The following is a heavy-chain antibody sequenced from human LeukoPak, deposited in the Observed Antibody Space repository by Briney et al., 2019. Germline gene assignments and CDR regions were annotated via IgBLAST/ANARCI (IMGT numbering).Heavy chain of an antibody. Sequence: GGSLRLSCAASGFTFSSYAMSWVRQAPGKGLKWVSTITTGGPNTYYADSVKGRFTVSRDDSKNTLYLQMNSLRAEDTAVYYCAKDGGLWVSAHWGDSWGRGTLVTVSS. CDR3: AKDGGLWVSAHWGDS. CDR1: GFTFSSYA. J-gene: IGHJ4*02. CDR2: ITTGGPNT. D-gene: IGHD7-27*01. V-gene: IGHV3-23*01.